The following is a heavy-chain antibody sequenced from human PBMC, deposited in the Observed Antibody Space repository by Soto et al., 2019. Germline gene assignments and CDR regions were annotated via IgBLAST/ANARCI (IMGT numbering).Heavy chain of an antibody. Sequence: EVQLLQSGGGVVQPGGSLRLSCAASGITFSSHAMNWVRQAPGGGLEWVSSLSGSGASTYYADSEKGRFTISRDNSRNTLYLQMHGLRAGDTAIYYCVKDHHNDSSAYYGPRFDHWGQGDLVLVSS. J-gene: IGHJ4*02. CDR1: GITFSSHA. CDR2: LSGSGAST. V-gene: IGHV3-23*01. CDR3: VKDHHNDSSAYYGPRFDH. D-gene: IGHD3-22*01.